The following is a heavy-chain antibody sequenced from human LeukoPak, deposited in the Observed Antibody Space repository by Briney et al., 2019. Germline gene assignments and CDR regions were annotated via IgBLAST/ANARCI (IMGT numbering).Heavy chain of an antibody. J-gene: IGHJ4*02. V-gene: IGHV4-38-2*02. CDR2: VYPSGNT. D-gene: IGHD2-21*02. CDR1: GYSISSGYY. Sequence: SETLSLTCSVSGYSISSGYYWGWIRQPPGKGLEYIGNVYPSGNTHYNPSLKGRVTISVDTSKNQFSLKLSSVTAADTAVYYCARGGYCGGDCYFYYWGQGTLVTVSS. CDR3: ARGGYCGGDCYFYY.